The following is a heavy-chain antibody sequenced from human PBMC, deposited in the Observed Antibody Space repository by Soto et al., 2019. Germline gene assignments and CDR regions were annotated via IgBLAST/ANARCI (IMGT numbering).Heavy chain of an antibody. J-gene: IGHJ4*02. CDR3: AKRDGGNPDFDY. Sequence: LRLSCAASGFTFSRFWMSWVRQVPGKGLEWVANINHDGTEKYYVDSVRGRFTISKDNIKNTLYLQMNSLRAEDSAVYYCAKRDGGNPDFDYWGQGILVTVSS. V-gene: IGHV3-7*01. CDR2: INHDGTEK. D-gene: IGHD2-15*01. CDR1: GFTFSRFW.